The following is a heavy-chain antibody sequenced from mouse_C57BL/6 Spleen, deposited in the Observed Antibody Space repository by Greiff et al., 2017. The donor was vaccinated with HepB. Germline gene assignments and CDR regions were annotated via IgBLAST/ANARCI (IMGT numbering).Heavy chain of an antibody. J-gene: IGHJ4*01. CDR2: IYPGDGDT. CDR1: GYAFSSYW. V-gene: IGHV1-80*01. D-gene: IGHD4-1*02. CDR3: ARSPNWDAMDY. Sequence: VQLQQSGAELVKPGASVKISCKASGYAFSSYWMNWVKQRPGKGLEWIGQIYPGDGDTNYNGKFKGKATLTADKSSSTAYMQLSSLTSEDSAVYFCARSPNWDAMDYWGQGTSVTVSS.